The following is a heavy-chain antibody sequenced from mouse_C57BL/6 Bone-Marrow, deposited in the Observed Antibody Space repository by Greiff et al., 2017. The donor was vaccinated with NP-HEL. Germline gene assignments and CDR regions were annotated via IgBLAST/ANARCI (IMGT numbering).Heavy chain of an antibody. J-gene: IGHJ3*01. V-gene: IGHV8-8*01. CDR3: ALDYYGSSFRFAY. D-gene: IGHD1-1*01. Sequence: VMLVESGPGILQPSQTLSLTCSFSGFSLSTFGMGVGWIRQPSGKGLEWLAHIWWDDDKYYNPALKSRLTISKDTSKNQVFLKIANVDTADTATYYCALDYYGSSFRFAYWGQGTLVTVSA. CDR2: IWWDDDK. CDR1: GFSLSTFGMG.